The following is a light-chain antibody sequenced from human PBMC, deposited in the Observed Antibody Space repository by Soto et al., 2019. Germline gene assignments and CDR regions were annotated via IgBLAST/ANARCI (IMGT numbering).Light chain of an antibody. Sequence: DIQMTQSPSSLSASVGYRVTITCRASQSITTYLNWYQQTPGKAPKLLIYTSSSLQSGVPSRFSGSGSGTEFTLTISSLQPDDFATYYCQQYNSYSEAFGQGTEV. J-gene: IGKJ1*01. CDR3: QQYNSYSEA. CDR2: TSS. CDR1: QSITTY. V-gene: IGKV1-5*01.